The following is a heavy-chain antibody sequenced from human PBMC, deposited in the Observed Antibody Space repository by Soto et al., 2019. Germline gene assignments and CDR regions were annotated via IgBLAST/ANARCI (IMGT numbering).Heavy chain of an antibody. J-gene: IGHJ4*02. D-gene: IGHD5-18*01. CDR1: GFTFSSYS. CDR2: ISSSSSYI. CDR3: AREHGGGYSYGRGGNYFDY. Sequence: EVQLVESGGGLVKPGGSLRLSCAASGFTFSSYSMNWVRKAPGKGLEWVSSISSSSSYIYYADSVKGRFTISRDNAKNSLSLQMNSLRAEARAVYYCAREHGGGYSYGRGGNYFDYWGQGTLVTVSS. V-gene: IGHV3-21*01.